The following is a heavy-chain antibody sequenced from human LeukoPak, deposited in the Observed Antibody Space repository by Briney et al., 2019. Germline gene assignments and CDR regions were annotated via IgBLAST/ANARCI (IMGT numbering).Heavy chain of an antibody. CDR1: GFTFSSYA. CDR2: ISSSGSTI. D-gene: IGHD5-18*01. Sequence: QAGGSLRLSCAASGFTFSSYAMSWVRQAPGKGLEWVSYISSSGSTIYYADSVKGRFTISRDNAKNSLYLQVNSLRAEDTAVYYCASLGYSYGLPHYYYYYMDVWGKGTTVTVSS. CDR3: ASLGYSYGLPHYYYYYMDV. J-gene: IGHJ6*03. V-gene: IGHV3-48*03.